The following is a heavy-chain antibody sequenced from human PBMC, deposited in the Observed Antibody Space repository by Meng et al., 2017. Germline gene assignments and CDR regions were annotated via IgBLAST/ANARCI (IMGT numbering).Heavy chain of an antibody. J-gene: IGHJ4*02. CDR2: INSDGTIA. CDR3: LDEAPRSDY. Sequence: VELVGSGGGLVQPGGSLRLSCAASGFSFSSSWMNWVRQPPGKGLMWVARINSDGTIANSADSVKGRFTISRDNAKNTLYLQMNSLRAEDTAVYYCLDEAPRSDYWGQGSLVTVSS. D-gene: IGHD1-1*01. CDR1: GFSFSSSW. V-gene: IGHV3-74*01.